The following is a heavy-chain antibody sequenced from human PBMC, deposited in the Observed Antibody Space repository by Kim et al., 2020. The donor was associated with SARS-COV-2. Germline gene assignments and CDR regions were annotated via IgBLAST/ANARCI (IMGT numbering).Heavy chain of an antibody. D-gene: IGHD3-22*01. CDR1: GGSISSGGYY. V-gene: IGHV4-31*03. J-gene: IGHJ4*02. CDR2: IYNSGTT. CDR3: ARGQGLITMIVVVVGAFDY. Sequence: SETLSLTCTVSGGSISSGGYYWSWTGQHQGRGLEWFGTIYNSGTTYSNPSLKSRVTIQVATSRNQFSLKLSSVTAADTAVYYCARGQGLITMIVVVVGAFDYWGQGTLVTVSS.